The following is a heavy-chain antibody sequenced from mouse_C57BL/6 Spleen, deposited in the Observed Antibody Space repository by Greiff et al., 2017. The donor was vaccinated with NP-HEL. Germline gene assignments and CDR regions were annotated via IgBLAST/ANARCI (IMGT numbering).Heavy chain of an antibody. CDR2: IYPGDGDT. Sequence: VKVVESGAELVKPGASVKISCKASGYAFSSYWMNWVKQRPGKGLEWIGQIYPGDGDTNYNGKFKGKATLTADKSSSTAYMQLSSLTSEDSAVYFCARSGSSGYDAMDYWGQGTSVTVSS. D-gene: IGHD3-2*02. CDR3: ARSGSSGYDAMDY. CDR1: GYAFSSYW. J-gene: IGHJ4*01. V-gene: IGHV1-80*01.